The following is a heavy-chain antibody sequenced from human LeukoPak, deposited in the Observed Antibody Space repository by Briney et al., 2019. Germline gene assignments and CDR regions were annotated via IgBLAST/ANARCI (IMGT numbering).Heavy chain of an antibody. CDR3: AREGVGYGYYGYMDV. CDR2: TSSSNVTI. J-gene: IGHJ6*03. V-gene: IGHV3-48*04. Sequence: PGGSLRLSCATSGFAFGSESMNWVRQAPGKGLEWISYTSSSNVTIYYADSVEGRFTISKDNAENTLYLQMNSLRVEDTAVYYCAREGVGYGYYGYMDVWGKGTTVTVSS. CDR1: GFAFGSES. D-gene: IGHD3-3*01.